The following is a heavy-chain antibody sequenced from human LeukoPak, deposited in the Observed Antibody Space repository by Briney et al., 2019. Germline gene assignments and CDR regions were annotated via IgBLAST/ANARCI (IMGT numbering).Heavy chain of an antibody. D-gene: IGHD3-10*01. J-gene: IGHJ5*02. V-gene: IGHV1-2*02. CDR2: INPNSGGT. Sequence: GASVKVSCKASGYTFTGYYMHWVRQAPGQGLEWMGWINPNSGGTNYAQKFQGRVTMTRDTSISTAYMELSRLRSDDTAVYYCARDFGVRGVIIGLYNWFDPWGQGILVTVSS. CDR1: GYTFTGYY. CDR3: ARDFGVRGVIIGLYNWFDP.